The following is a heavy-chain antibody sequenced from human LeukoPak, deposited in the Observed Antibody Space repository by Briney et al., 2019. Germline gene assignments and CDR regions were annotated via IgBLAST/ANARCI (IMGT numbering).Heavy chain of an antibody. CDR2: IYSIGST. D-gene: IGHD7-27*01. Sequence: PGGSLRLSCAASGFRVSSSFMSWVRQAPGKGLEWVSVIYSIGSTFYADSVKGRFTISRDNSKNTLYLHMNSLRAEDTAVYYCARDRVYLGREDAFDIWGQGTMVTVSS. CDR1: GFRVSSSF. CDR3: ARDRVYLGREDAFDI. J-gene: IGHJ3*02. V-gene: IGHV3-53*01.